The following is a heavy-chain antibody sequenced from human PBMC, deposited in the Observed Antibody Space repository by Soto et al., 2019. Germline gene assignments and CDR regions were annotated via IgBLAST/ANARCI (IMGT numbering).Heavy chain of an antibody. V-gene: IGHV5-51*01. CDR3: AKGEFTVTTAPPAFYI. CDR1: GYSFTSYW. CDR2: IYPGDSDT. Sequence: PGESLKISCKGSGYSFTSYWIGWVRQMPGKGLEWMGIIYPGDSDTRYSPSFQGQVTISADKSIITAYLQWSSLKASDTAMYYCAKGEFTVTTAPPAFYICCQGTMVTVS. D-gene: IGHD4-17*01. J-gene: IGHJ3*02.